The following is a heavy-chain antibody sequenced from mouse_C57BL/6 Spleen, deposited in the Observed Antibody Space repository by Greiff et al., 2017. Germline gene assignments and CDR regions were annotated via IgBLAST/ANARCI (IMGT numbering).Heavy chain of an antibody. CDR1: GYTFTSYD. CDR3: ARRGVFDY. Sequence: QVHVKQSGPELVKPGASVKLSCKASGYTFTSYDINWVKQRPGQGLEWIGWIYPRDGSTKYNEKFKGKATLTVDTSSSTAYMELHSLTSEDSAVYFCARRGVFDYWGQGTTLTVSS. CDR2: IYPRDGST. V-gene: IGHV1-85*01. J-gene: IGHJ2*01.